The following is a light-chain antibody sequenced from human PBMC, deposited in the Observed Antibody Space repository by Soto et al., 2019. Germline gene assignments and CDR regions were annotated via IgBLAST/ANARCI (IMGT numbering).Light chain of an antibody. CDR3: QQYGSSGT. CDR1: QSVSSTY. V-gene: IGKV3-20*01. CDR2: GAS. Sequence: EIVLTQSPGTLSLSPGERPTVSCRASQSVSSTYLIWYQQKPGQAPRLLIYGASSRATGVPDRFSGGGSGTDFTLTISRLEPEDFAVYYSQQYGSSGTFGQGTKVDIK. J-gene: IGKJ1*01.